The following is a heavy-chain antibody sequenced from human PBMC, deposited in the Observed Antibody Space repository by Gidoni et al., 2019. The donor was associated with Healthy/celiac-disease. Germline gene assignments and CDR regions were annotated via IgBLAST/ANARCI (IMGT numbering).Heavy chain of an antibody. V-gene: IGHV1-18*01. CDR2: ISAYNGNT. D-gene: IGHD1-1*01. Sequence: QVQLVQTGTEVKKPGASVKVSRKDSGYTFTSYGLSWVRQAPGQGLEWMGWISAYNGNTNYAQKLQGRVTMTTGTSTSTAYMELRSLRSDDTAVYYCARDRNWNDRYVDDWGQGTLVTVSS. CDR1: GYTFTSYG. CDR3: ARDRNWNDRYVDD. J-gene: IGHJ4*02.